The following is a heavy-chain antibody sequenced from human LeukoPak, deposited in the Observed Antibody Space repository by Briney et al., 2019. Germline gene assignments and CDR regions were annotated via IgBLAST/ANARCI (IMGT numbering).Heavy chain of an antibody. J-gene: IGHJ3*01. V-gene: IGHV1-69-2*01. CDR3: ATDQKGAFDF. CDR2: VHPEDGEI. CDR1: GYTFTDYY. Sequence: GASVKIPCKVSGYTFTDYYLHWVQQAPGKGLEWLGLVHPEDGEIEYAEDFQGRITITADTSTNTAYMELTSLRCEDTAMYYCATDQKGAFDFWGQGTLVTVSS.